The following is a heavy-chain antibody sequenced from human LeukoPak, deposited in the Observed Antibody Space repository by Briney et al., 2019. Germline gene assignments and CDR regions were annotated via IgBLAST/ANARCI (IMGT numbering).Heavy chain of an antibody. CDR1: GFTFSSYA. Sequence: PGGSLRLSRAASGFTFSSYAMHWVRQAPGKGLEGVAVISYDGSNKYYADSVKGRFTISRDNSKNTLYVQMNSLRADDTAVYYCARDGRRYYEFWSGYSPLDYWGQGTLVTVSS. D-gene: IGHD3-3*01. CDR3: ARDGRRYYEFWSGYSPLDY. V-gene: IGHV3-30*01. J-gene: IGHJ4*02. CDR2: ISYDGSNK.